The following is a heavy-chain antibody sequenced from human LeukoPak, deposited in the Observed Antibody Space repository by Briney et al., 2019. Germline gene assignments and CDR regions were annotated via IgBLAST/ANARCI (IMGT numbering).Heavy chain of an antibody. D-gene: IGHD2-15*01. CDR1: GGSISSYC. CDR2: INHSGST. J-gene: IGHJ3*02. Sequence: SETLSLTCTVSGGSISSYCWSWIRQPPGKGLEWIGEINHSGSTNYNPSLKSRVTISVDTSKNQFSLKLSSVTAADTAVYYCASLVVVAATLTAFDIWGQGTMVTVSS. CDR3: ASLVVVAATLTAFDI. V-gene: IGHV4-34*01.